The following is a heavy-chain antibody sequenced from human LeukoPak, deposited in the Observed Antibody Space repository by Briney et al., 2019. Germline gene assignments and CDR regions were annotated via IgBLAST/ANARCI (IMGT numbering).Heavy chain of an antibody. D-gene: IGHD3-22*01. CDR1: GGSISSYY. CDR3: ASHDSTLDAFDI. Sequence: SETLSLTCTVSGGSISSYYWSWIRQPPGKGLEWIGFIFYTGSTNYNPSLKSRVTISVDTSKNQLSLKLSSVTAADTAVYYCASHDSTLDAFDIWGQGTMVTVSS. V-gene: IGHV4-59*01. J-gene: IGHJ3*02. CDR2: IFYTGST.